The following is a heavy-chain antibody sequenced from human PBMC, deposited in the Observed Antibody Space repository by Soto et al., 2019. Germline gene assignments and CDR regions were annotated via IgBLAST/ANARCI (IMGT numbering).Heavy chain of an antibody. CDR3: AREAAMDPYCYYYMDV. D-gene: IGHD5-18*01. Sequence: QVQLVQSGAEVKKPGASVKVSCKASGYTFTSYGISWVRQAPGQGLEWMGWISAYNGNTNYAQKLQGRVTMTTDTSTSTAYIELRSLRSDDTAVYYCAREAAMDPYCYYYMDVWGKGPTVTVSS. CDR2: ISAYNGNT. CDR1: GYTFTSYG. V-gene: IGHV1-18*01. J-gene: IGHJ6*03.